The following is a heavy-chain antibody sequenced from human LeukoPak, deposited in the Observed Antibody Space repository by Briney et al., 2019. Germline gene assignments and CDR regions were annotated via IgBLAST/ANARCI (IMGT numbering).Heavy chain of an antibody. J-gene: IGHJ4*02. D-gene: IGHD6-13*01. CDR2: FYYSGST. CDR1: GGSISSSSYY. Sequence: SETLSLTCTVSGGSISSSSYYWGWIRQPPGKGLEWIGTFYYSGSTYYNPSLKSRVTISVDTSKNQFSLKLSSVTAADTAVYYCARDGSNGAAAGGFDYWGQGTLVTVSS. V-gene: IGHV4-39*07. CDR3: ARDGSNGAAAGGFDY.